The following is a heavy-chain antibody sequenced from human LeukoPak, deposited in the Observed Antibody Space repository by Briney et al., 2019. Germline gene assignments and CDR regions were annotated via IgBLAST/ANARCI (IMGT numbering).Heavy chain of an antibody. V-gene: IGHV3-20*04. Sequence: GGSLRLSCAASGFTSYDYVMSCVRQAPGKGLEWVSGINWNGGSTGYADSLKGRFTISRDNAKNSLYMHMNSRRAEDTALYYCARSRRWELLAGGDYWGQGTLVTVSS. D-gene: IGHD1-26*01. CDR2: INWNGGST. CDR3: ARSRRWELLAGGDY. CDR1: GFTSYDYV. J-gene: IGHJ4*02.